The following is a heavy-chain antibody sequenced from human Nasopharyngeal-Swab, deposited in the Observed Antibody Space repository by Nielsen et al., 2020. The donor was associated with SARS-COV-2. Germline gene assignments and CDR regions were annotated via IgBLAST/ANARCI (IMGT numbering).Heavy chain of an antibody. CDR3: AKGAARLHYYYGMDV. CDR1: GFTFSSYA. V-gene: IGHV3-23*03. Sequence: GESLKISCAASGFTFSSYAMSWVRQAPGKGLEWASVIYSGGSSTYYADSVKGRFTISRDNSKNTLYLQMNSLRAEDTAVYYCAKGAARLHYYYGMDVWGQGTTVTVSS. J-gene: IGHJ6*02. D-gene: IGHD6-6*01. CDR2: IYSGGSST.